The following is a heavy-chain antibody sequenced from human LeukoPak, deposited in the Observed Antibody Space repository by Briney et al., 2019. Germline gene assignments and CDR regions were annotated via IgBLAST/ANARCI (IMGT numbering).Heavy chain of an antibody. V-gene: IGHV3-23*01. CDR1: GFTFSSYA. J-gene: IGHJ4*02. CDR2: ISGSGGST. CDR3: ATYIKGVNPTVPGAEFDY. Sequence: GGSQRLSCAASGFTFSSYAMSWVRQAPGKGLEWVSAISGSGGSTYYADSVKGRFTISRDNSKNTLYLQMNSLRAEDTAVYYCATYIKGVNPTVPGAEFDYWGQGTLVTVSS. D-gene: IGHD3-10*02.